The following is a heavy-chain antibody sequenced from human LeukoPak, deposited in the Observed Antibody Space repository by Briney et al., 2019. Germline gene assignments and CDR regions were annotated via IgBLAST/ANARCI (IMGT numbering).Heavy chain of an antibody. J-gene: IGHJ3*02. V-gene: IGHV3-7*01. CDR1: GITFSNYW. Sequence: GGPLRLSCAASGITFSNYWMSWVRQAPGKGLEWVANINPDGSEKNYAHSVKGRFTISRDNAKNSLSLQMNSLRAEDTAVYYCATEPGIGYAFDIWGQGRVVTVSS. D-gene: IGHD2-15*01. CDR2: INPDGSEK. CDR3: ATEPGIGYAFDI.